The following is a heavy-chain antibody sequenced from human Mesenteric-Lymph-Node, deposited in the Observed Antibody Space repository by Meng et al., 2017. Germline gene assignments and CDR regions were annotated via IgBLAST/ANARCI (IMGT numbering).Heavy chain of an antibody. J-gene: IGHJ4*02. CDR3: ARGKAIPDF. Sequence: QVQLQVSGPGLVEPSETLSLACTVCGGSISGSYWSWIRHFPGKGLELIGYNYYSGTTNYNPSLRGRVTMSVATSRAQFSLKLTSVTAADTAIYYCARGKAIPDFWGQGTLVTVSS. CDR1: GGSISGSY. CDR2: NYYSGTT. D-gene: IGHD2-2*02. V-gene: IGHV4-59*08.